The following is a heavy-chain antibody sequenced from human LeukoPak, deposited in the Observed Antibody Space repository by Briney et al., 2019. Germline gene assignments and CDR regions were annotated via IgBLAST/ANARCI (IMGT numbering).Heavy chain of an antibody. CDR2: INPNSGGT. D-gene: IGHD3-3*01. CDR3: ARGLRFLEWLITIFDY. CDR1: GYTFTGYY. J-gene: IGHJ4*02. V-gene: IGHV1-2*02. Sequence: ASVKVSCKASGYTFTGYYMHWVRQAPGQGLEWMGWINPNSGGTNYAQKFQGRVTMTRDTSISTAYMELSRLRSDDTAVYYCARGLRFLEWLITIFDYWGQGTLVTVSS.